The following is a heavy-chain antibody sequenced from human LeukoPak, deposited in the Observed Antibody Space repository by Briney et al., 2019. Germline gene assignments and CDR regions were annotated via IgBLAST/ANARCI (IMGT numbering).Heavy chain of an antibody. Sequence: SETLSLTCAVSGCSISSGDYSWSCIRQPPGKGLEWIGYIFQSGSTYYNPSLKSRVTISVDRYKNQFSLKLSSVTAANTAVHYCARVGSDWNDVRYNWFDPWGQGTLVTVSS. J-gene: IGHJ5*02. D-gene: IGHD1-1*01. CDR1: GCSISSGDYS. V-gene: IGHV4-30-2*01. CDR3: ARVGSDWNDVRYNWFDP. CDR2: IFQSGST.